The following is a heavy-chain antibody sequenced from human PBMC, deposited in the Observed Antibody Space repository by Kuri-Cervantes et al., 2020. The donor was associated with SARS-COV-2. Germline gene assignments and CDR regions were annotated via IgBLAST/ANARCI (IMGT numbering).Heavy chain of an antibody. J-gene: IGHJ4*02. CDR1: GYTFTSYD. Sequence: SVKVSCKASGYTFTSYDINWVRQAPGQGLEWMGGIIPIFGTANYAQKFQGRVTITTDESTSTAYMELSSLRSEDTAVYYCARDSESGGYSGYDLSYWGQGTLVTVSS. D-gene: IGHD5-12*01. CDR2: IIPIFGTA. V-gene: IGHV1-69*05. CDR3: ARDSESGGYSGYDLSY.